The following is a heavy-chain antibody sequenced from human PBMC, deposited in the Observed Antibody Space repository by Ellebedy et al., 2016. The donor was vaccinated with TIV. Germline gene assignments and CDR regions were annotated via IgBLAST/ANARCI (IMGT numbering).Heavy chain of an antibody. J-gene: IGHJ3*02. CDR1: GFTFSSYG. Sequence: GESLKISXAASGFTFSSYGMHWVRQAPGKGLEWVAVISYDGSNKYYADSVKGRFTISRDNSKNTLYLQMNSLRAEDTAVYYCAKVGDGYGDYGVWDAFEDDAFDIWGQGTMVTVSS. CDR2: ISYDGSNK. D-gene: IGHD4-17*01. V-gene: IGHV3-30*18. CDR3: AKVGDGYGDYGVWDAFEDDAFDI.